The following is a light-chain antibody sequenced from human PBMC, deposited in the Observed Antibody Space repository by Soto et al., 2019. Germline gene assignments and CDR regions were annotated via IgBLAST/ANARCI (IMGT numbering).Light chain of an antibody. CDR3: QQTYSVPYT. Sequence: DIQMTQSPSSLSASVGERVTITCRASQTVSTSVNWYQHRPGRAPRLLIYAAFSLQSGVPSRFSGSGSVTDFTLTITSLQPEDFAIYYCQQTYSVPYTFGQGTKLEIK. CDR1: QTVSTS. CDR2: AAF. J-gene: IGKJ2*01. V-gene: IGKV1-39*01.